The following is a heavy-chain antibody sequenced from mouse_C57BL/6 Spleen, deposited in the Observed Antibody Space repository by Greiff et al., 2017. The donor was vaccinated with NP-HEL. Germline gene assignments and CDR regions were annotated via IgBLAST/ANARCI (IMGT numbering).Heavy chain of an antibody. D-gene: IGHD1-1*01. CDR1: GYTFTSYW. CDR2: IYPGSGST. Sequence: QVQLKQPGAELVKPGASVKMSCKASGYTFTSYWITWVKQRPGQGLEWIGDIYPGSGSTNYNEKFKSKATLTVDTSSSTAYMQLSSLTSEDSAVYYCARWTVVAHYYAMDYWGQGTSVTVSS. CDR3: ARWTVVAHYYAMDY. V-gene: IGHV1-55*01. J-gene: IGHJ4*01.